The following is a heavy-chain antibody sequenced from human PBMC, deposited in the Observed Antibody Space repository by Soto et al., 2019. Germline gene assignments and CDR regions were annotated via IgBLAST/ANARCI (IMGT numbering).Heavy chain of an antibody. V-gene: IGHV3-30-3*01. Sequence: QVQLVESGGGVVQPGRSLRLSCAASGFTFSSYAMHWVRQAPGKGLEWVAVISYDGSNKYYADSVKGRFTISRDNSKITLYLQMNSLRAEDTAVYYCAREEAYSSPGGYFDYWGQGTLVTVSS. CDR1: GFTFSSYA. CDR3: AREEAYSSPGGYFDY. J-gene: IGHJ4*02. D-gene: IGHD6-13*01. CDR2: ISYDGSNK.